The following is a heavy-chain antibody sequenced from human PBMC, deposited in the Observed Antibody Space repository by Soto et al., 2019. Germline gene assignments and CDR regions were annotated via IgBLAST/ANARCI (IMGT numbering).Heavy chain of an antibody. CDR2: ITAYNGNT. V-gene: IGHV1-18*01. Sequence: QVQLVQSGAEVKKPGASVKVSCKASGFTFSNYGITWLRQVPGQGLEWMGWITAYNGNTVHAQEYQGRLTMTTDTSTTTVYMELRSLRPDDTAVYYCARPQNDILTVSYTNYFDPWGQGTLVTVSS. CDR1: GFTFSNYG. CDR3: ARPQNDILTVSYTNYFDP. J-gene: IGHJ5*02. D-gene: IGHD3-9*01.